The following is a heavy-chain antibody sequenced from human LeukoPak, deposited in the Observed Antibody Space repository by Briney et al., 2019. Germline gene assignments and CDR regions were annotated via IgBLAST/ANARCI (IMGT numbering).Heavy chain of an antibody. J-gene: IGHJ4*02. Sequence: SETPSLTRAVHRGSFSGYYWSWIRQPPGKGLERIGEINHSGSANYNPCRNSRVTISVDTSKNQFSLKLSSVTAADTAVYYCASVDIAVACKFDYWGQGTLVTVSS. V-gene: IGHV4-34*01. CDR3: ASVDIAVACKFDY. CDR2: INHSGSA. D-gene: IGHD6-19*01. CDR1: RGSFSGYY.